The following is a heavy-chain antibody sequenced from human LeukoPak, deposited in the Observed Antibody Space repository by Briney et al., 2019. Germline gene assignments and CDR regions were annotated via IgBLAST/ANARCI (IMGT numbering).Heavy chain of an antibody. CDR1: GFTFSDYY. Sequence: GGSLRLSCAASGFTFSDYYMSWIRQAPGKGLEWVSYISSSGSTIYYADSVKGRFTISRDNAKNTLYLQMNSLRAEDTAVYYCAKEPYIVVVPAAGIDYWGQGTLVTVSS. D-gene: IGHD2-2*01. V-gene: IGHV3-11*01. CDR2: ISSSGSTI. CDR3: AKEPYIVVVPAAGIDY. J-gene: IGHJ4*02.